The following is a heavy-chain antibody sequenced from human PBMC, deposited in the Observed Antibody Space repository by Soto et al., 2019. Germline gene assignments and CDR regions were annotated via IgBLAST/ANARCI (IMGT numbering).Heavy chain of an antibody. J-gene: IGHJ4*02. Sequence: PGESLKISCAASGXTFSSYAMSWVRQAPGKGLEWVSAISGSGGSTYYADSVKGRFTISRDNSKSTLYLQMNSLRAEDTAVYYCAKTAVAYPHRTRFDYWGQGTLVTVSS. CDR3: AKTAVAYPHRTRFDY. CDR1: GXTFSSYA. V-gene: IGHV3-23*01. CDR2: ISGSGGST. D-gene: IGHD6-19*01.